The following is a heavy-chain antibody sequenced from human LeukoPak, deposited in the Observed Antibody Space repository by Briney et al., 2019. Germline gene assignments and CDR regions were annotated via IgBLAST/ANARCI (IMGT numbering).Heavy chain of an antibody. D-gene: IGHD6-6*01. CDR1: GFTFSSYS. CDR3: ARAVISSSSFDY. CDR2: ISSSSSYI. Sequence: GGSLRLSCAASGFTFSSYSMNWVRQAPGKGLEWVSSISSSSSYIYYADSVKGRSTISRDNAKNSLYLQMNSLRAEDTAVYYCARAVISSSSFDYWGQGTLVTVSS. V-gene: IGHV3-21*01. J-gene: IGHJ4*02.